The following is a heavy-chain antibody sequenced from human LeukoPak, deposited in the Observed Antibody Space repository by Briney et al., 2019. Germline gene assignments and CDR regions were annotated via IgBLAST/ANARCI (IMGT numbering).Heavy chain of an antibody. CDR1: GYTFTSYY. CDR3: VRVGVTAATAEY. D-gene: IGHD6-25*01. J-gene: IGHJ1*01. CDR2: INPRGGST. Sequence: ASVKVSCKASGYTFTSYYVHWMRQAPGQGHEWMGVINPRGGSTDYSHKFQDRLTMTSDTYTSTVYMELNSLRSEDTVVYFCVRVGVTAATAEYWGQGTLVTVSS. V-gene: IGHV1-46*01.